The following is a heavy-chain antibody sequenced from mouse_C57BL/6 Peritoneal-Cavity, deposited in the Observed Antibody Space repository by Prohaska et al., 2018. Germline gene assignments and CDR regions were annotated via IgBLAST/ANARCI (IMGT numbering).Heavy chain of an antibody. Sequence: QMQLQESGPGLVKPSQSLFLTCSITGFPITSGYYWIWIRQSPGKPLEWMGYITHSGETFYNPSLQSPIYITRETSKNQFFLQVNSVTTEDTAMYYCAGDSNGYWYFDVWCTGTTVTVSS. V-gene: IGHV12-3*01. CDR2: ITHSGET. CDR1: GFPITSGYY. J-gene: IGHJ1*03. D-gene: IGHD1-1*02. CDR3: AGDSNGYWYFDV.